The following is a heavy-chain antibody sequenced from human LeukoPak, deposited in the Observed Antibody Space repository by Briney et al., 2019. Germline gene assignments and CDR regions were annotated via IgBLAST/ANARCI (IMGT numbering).Heavy chain of an antibody. CDR2: INSDGSGT. Sequence: AGGSLRLSCAASGFTFSSYWMHWVRQAPGKGLVWASRINSDGSGTTYADSVKGRFTISRDNAKNTLFLQMNSLRAEDTAVYYCTRGTGGTRMDVWGQGTTVTVSS. V-gene: IGHV3-74*01. CDR1: GFTFSSYW. CDR3: TRGTGGTRMDV. D-gene: IGHD2-8*02. J-gene: IGHJ6*02.